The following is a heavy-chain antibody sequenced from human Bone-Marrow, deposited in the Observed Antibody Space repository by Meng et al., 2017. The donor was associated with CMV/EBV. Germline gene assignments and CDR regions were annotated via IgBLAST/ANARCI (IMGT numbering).Heavy chain of an antibody. CDR3: ARVRGYCSDTSCYWADY. CDR2: INHSGST. D-gene: IGHD2-2*01. CDR1: GGSFSGYY. J-gene: IGHJ4*02. Sequence: SETLSLTCAVYGGSFSGYYWSWIRQPPGKGLEWIGEINHSGSTNYNPSLKSRVTIPVDTSKNQFSLKLSSVTAADTAVYYCARVRGYCSDTSCYWADYWGQGSLVTVSS. V-gene: IGHV4-34*01.